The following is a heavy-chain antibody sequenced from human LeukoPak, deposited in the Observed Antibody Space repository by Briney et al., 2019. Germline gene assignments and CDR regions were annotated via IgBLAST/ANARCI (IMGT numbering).Heavy chain of an antibody. V-gene: IGHV4-59*08. CDR3: ARLYYDILTGYHSFDY. J-gene: IGHJ4*02. Sequence: SETLSLTCTVSGGSISSYYWSWIRQPPGKGLEWIGYIYYSGSTNYNPSLKSRVTISVDTSKNQFSLKLSSVTAADTAVYYCARLYYDILTGYHSFDYWGQGTLVTVSS. CDR2: IYYSGST. CDR1: GGSISSYY. D-gene: IGHD3-9*01.